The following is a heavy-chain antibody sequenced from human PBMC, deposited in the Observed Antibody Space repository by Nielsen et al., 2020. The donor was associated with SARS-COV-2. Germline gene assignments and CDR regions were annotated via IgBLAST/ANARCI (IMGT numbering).Heavy chain of an antibody. J-gene: IGHJ4*02. CDR3: ARSANYDYVWGSYRSG. CDR1: GGSISSYY. D-gene: IGHD3-16*02. V-gene: IGHV4-59*01. Sequence: SETLSLTCTVSGGSISSYYWSWIRQPPGKGLEWIGYIYYSGSTNYNPSLKSRVTISVDTSKNQFSLKLSSVTAADTAVYYCARSANYDYVWGSYRSGWGQGTLVTVSS. CDR2: IYYSGST.